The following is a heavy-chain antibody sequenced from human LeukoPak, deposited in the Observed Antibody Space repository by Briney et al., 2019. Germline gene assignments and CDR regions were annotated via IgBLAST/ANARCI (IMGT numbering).Heavy chain of an antibody. CDR1: GYTFTSYY. Sequence: ASVKVSCKASGYTFTSYYMHWVRQAPGQGLEWMGIINPSGGSTNYAQKFQGRVTMTRDTSTSTVYMELSSLRSEDTAVYYCASDWREGEYVGATDNYYFDYWGQGTLVTVSS. CDR3: ASDWREGEYVGATDNYYFDY. J-gene: IGHJ4*02. V-gene: IGHV1-46*01. D-gene: IGHD1-26*01. CDR2: INPSGGST.